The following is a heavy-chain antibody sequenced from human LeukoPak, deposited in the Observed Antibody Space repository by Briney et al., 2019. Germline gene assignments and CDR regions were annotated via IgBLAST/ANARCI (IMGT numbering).Heavy chain of an antibody. D-gene: IGHD4-11*01. Sequence: GGSLRLSCAASGFTFSSYEMSWVRQAPGKGLEWVGRIKSKTDGGTTDYAAPVKGRFTISRDDSKNTLYLQMNSLKTEDTAVYYCTTDQVTTGCDYYYYMDVWGKGTTVTISS. CDR2: IKSKTDGGTT. CDR1: GFTFSSYE. V-gene: IGHV3-15*01. CDR3: TTDQVTTGCDYYYYMDV. J-gene: IGHJ6*03.